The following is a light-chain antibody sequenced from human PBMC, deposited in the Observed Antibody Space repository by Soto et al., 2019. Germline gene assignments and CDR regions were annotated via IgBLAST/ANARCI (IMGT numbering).Light chain of an antibody. J-gene: IGKJ4*01. Sequence: DIVMTQSPDSLAVSLGERATINCKSSQSLLYSSNDKNYLAWYQQKPGQPPKLLIYWASTRESGVPDRFSGRGSGTDFTLTISSLQAEDVAVYYCQHYYSSPLSFGGGTTVEIK. V-gene: IGKV4-1*01. CDR1: QSLLYSSNDKNY. CDR2: WAS. CDR3: QHYYSSPLS.